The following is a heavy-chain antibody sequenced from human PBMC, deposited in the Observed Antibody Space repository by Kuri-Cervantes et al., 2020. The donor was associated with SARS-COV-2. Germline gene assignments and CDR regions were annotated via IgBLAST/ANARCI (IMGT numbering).Heavy chain of an antibody. CDR1: GFTFSSYA. CDR2: ISYDGSNK. Sequence: LSLTCAASGFTFSSYAMHWVRQAPGKGLEWVAVISYDGSNKYYADSVKGRFTISRDNSKNTLYLQMNSLRVEDTAVYYCAKVRAPGDQLILSSPLDYWGQGTLVTVSS. V-gene: IGHV3-30*04. J-gene: IGHJ4*02. D-gene: IGHD1-1*01. CDR3: AKVRAPGDQLILSSPLDY.